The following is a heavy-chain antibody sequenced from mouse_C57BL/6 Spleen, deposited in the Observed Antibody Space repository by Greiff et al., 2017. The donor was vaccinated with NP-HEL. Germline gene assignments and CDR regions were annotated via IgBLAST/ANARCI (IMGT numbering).Heavy chain of an antibody. CDR3: YYYGSSYGWYFDV. CDR1: GHTFTDYY. V-gene: IGHV1-26*01. J-gene: IGHJ1*03. CDR2: INPNNGGT. Sequence: EVQLQQSGPELVKPGASVKISCKASGHTFTDYYMNWVKQSHGKSLEWIGDINPNNGGTSYNQKFKGKATLTVDKSSSTAYMELRSLTSEDSAVYYCYYYGSSYGWYFDVWGTGTTVTVSS. D-gene: IGHD1-1*01.